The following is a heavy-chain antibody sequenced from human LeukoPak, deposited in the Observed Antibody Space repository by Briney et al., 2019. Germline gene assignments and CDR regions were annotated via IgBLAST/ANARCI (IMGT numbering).Heavy chain of an antibody. V-gene: IGHV1-2*04. D-gene: IGHD3-10*01. CDR1: GGTFSSYA. CDR2: INPNSGGT. Sequence: ASVKVSCKASGGTFSSYAISWVRQAPGQGLEWMGWINPNSGGTNYAQKFQGWVTMTRDTSISTAYMELSRLRSDDTAVYYCARGADVLLWFGESRGRHYYGMDVWGQGTTVTVSS. J-gene: IGHJ6*02. CDR3: ARGADVLLWFGESRGRHYYGMDV.